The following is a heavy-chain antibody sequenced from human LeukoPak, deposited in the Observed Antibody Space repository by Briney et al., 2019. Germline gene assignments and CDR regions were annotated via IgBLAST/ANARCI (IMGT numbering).Heavy chain of an antibody. J-gene: IGHJ4*02. D-gene: IGHD3-10*01. CDR3: ARDRYYGSGSYYFDY. Sequence: ASVKVSCKASGYTFTGYYMHWVRQAPGQGLEWMGWINPNSGGTNYAQKFQGRVTMTRDTSISTAYMELSRLRSDDTAVYYCARDRYYGSGSYYFDYWGQATLVTVSS. CDR2: INPNSGGT. CDR1: GYTFTGYY. V-gene: IGHV1-2*02.